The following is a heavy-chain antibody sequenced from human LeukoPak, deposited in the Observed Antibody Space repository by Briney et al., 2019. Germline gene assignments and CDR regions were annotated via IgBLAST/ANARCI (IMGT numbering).Heavy chain of an antibody. CDR2: IYYSGST. J-gene: IGHJ4*02. Sequence: PSETLSLTCTVSVGSISSYHWSWLRQPPGKGLEWIGYIYYSGSTNYNPSLKSRVSISVDTSKTQFSLKLSSVTAADSAVSFCANEPRITWVPGVIIGYFDYWGQGTLVTVSS. CDR1: VGSISSYH. CDR3: ANEPRITWVPGVIIGYFDY. V-gene: IGHV4-59*12. D-gene: IGHD3-10*01.